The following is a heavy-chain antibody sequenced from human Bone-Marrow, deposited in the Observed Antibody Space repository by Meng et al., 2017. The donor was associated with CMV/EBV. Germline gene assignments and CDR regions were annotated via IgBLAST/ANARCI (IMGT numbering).Heavy chain of an antibody. D-gene: IGHD3-16*01. J-gene: IGHJ5*02. V-gene: IGHV1-69*05. CDR3: APWGSNWFDP. CDR2: IIPIFGTA. CDR1: GGTFISYA. Sequence: KVSCKSSGGTFISYAISWVRQAPGQGLEWMGGIIPIFGTANYAQKFQGRVTITTDESTSTAYMELSSLRSEDTAVYYCAPWGSNWFDPWGQGTLVTVSS.